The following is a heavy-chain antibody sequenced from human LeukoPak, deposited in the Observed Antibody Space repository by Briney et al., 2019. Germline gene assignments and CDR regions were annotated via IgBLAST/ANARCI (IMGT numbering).Heavy chain of an antibody. D-gene: IGHD6-19*01. J-gene: IGHJ4*02. CDR2: INPNSGGT. CDR3: ARDVAVAGTS. V-gene: IGHV1-2*02. Sequence: ASVKVSCKASGYTFTGYYMHWVRQAPGQGLEWMGWINPNSGGTNYAQKFRGRVTMTRDTFISTAYMELSRLRSDDTAVYYCARDVAVAGTSWGQGTLVTVSS. CDR1: GYTFTGYY.